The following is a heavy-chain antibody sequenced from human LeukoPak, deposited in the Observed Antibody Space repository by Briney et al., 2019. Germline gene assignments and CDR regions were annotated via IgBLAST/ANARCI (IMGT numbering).Heavy chain of an antibody. Sequence: GESLQISCKGSGYSFTSYWIGWVRQMPGKGLEWMGMIYPGDSDTRYSPSFQGQVTISADKSISTAYLQWSSLKASDTAMYYCARTRHYDFWSGYYKDGFDPWGQGTLVTVSS. J-gene: IGHJ5*02. V-gene: IGHV5-51*01. CDR3: ARTRHYDFWSGYYKDGFDP. D-gene: IGHD3-3*01. CDR1: GYSFTSYW. CDR2: IYPGDSDT.